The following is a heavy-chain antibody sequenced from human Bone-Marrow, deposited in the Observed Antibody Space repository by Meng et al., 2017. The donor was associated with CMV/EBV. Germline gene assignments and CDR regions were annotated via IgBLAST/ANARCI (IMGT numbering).Heavy chain of an antibody. J-gene: IGHJ6*02. CDR3: ARDVHYDFWSGPFSGGYYYGMDV. CDR1: GGSVSSGSYY. D-gene: IGHD3-3*01. CDR2: IYYSGNT. V-gene: IGHV4-61*01. Sequence: SETLSLTCTVSGGSVSSGSYYWSWIRQPPGKGLEWIGYIYYSGNTNYNPSLKSRVTISVDTSKNQFSLKLSSVTAADTAVYYCARDVHYDFWSGPFSGGYYYGMDVWGQGTTVTVSS.